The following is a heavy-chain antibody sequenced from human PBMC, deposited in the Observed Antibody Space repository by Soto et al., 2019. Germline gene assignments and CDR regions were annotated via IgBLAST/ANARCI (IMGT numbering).Heavy chain of an antibody. CDR2: INAGNGNT. CDR3: ARDTPGLLVRGGWYGMDV. J-gene: IGHJ6*02. V-gene: IGHV1-3*01. D-gene: IGHD5-12*01. Sequence: QVQLVQSGAEVKKPGASVKVSCKASGYTFTSYAMHWVRQAPGQRLEWMGWINAGNGNTKYSQKFQGRVTITRDTSASTAYMELSSLRSEDTAVYYCARDTPGLLVRGGWYGMDVWGQGTTVTVSS. CDR1: GYTFTSYA.